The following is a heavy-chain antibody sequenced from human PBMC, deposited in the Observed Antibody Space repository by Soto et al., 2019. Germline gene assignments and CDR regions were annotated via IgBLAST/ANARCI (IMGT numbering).Heavy chain of an antibody. D-gene: IGHD2-2*01. Sequence: QVQLVESGGGVVQPGRSLRLSCAASGFTFSSYGMHWVRQAPGKGLEWVAVIWYDGSNKYYADSVKGRFTISRDNSKNTLYLQMNGLRAEDTAVYYCARGDVGVVPAAIELPYYYGMDVWGQGTTVTVSS. V-gene: IGHV3-33*01. J-gene: IGHJ6*02. CDR2: IWYDGSNK. CDR3: ARGDVGVVPAAIELPYYYGMDV. CDR1: GFTFSSYG.